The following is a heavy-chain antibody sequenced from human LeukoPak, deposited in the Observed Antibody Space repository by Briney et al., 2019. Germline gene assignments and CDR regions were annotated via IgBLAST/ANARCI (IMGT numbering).Heavy chain of an antibody. CDR3: ARSGRRVYETIFDY. CDR2: IYYSGST. V-gene: IGHV4-31*03. Sequence: SETLSLTCTVSGGSISSGGYYWSWIRQHPGKGLEWIGYIYYSGSTYYNPSLKSRVTISVDTSKNQFSLKLSSVTAADTAVYYCARSGRRVYETIFDYWGQGTLVTVSS. J-gene: IGHJ4*02. CDR1: GGSISSGGYY. D-gene: IGHD6-13*01.